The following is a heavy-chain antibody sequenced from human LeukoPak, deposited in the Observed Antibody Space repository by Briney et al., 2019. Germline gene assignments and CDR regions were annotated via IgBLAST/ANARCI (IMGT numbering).Heavy chain of an antibody. CDR3: ATVFGVVIPTFDY. D-gene: IGHD3-3*01. J-gene: IGHJ4*02. V-gene: IGHV1-24*01. CDR2: FDPEDGET. CDR1: GYTLTELS. Sequence: ASVKVSCRVSGYTLTELSMHWVRQAPGKGLEWMGGFDPEDGETIYAQKFQGRVTMTEDTSTDTAYMELSSLRSEDTAVYYCATVFGVVIPTFDYWGQGTLVTVSS.